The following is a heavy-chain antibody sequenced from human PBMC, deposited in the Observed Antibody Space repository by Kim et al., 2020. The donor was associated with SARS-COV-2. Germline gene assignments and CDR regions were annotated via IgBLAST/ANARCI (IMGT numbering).Heavy chain of an antibody. CDR2: GAS. J-gene: IGHJ4*02. Sequence: GASNYNPSLKSRVTISVDTSKNQVSLKLDSVTAADTAVYYCASLGGTYDYWGQGTLVTVSS. V-gene: IGHV4-4*09. CDR3: ASLGGTYDY. D-gene: IGHD1-26*01.